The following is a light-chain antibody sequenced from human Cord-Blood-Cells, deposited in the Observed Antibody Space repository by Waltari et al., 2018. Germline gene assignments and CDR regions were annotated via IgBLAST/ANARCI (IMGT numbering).Light chain of an antibody. CDR1: QGISSY. CDR2: AAS. CDR3: QQLNSYPRFT. J-gene: IGKJ3*01. Sequence: DIQLTQYPSFLSASVGDRVPITCRASQGISSYLAWYQQKPGKAPKLLIYAASTLQSGVPSRFSGSGSGTEFTLTSSSLQPEDLATYYCQQLNSYPRFTFGPGTKVDIK. V-gene: IGKV1-9*01.